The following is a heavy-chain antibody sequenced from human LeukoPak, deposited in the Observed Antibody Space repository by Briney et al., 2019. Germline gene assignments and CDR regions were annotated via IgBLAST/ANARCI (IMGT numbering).Heavy chain of an antibody. J-gene: IGHJ4*02. CDR2: INSDGPST. Sequence: GGSLRLSCAASGLTFSSHWMHWVRQAPGKGLVWVSRINSDGPSTSYADAVKGRFTISRDNAKNTLYLQMNSLRAEDTAVYYCARGGLTGTTIPYFDFWGQGTLVTVSS. V-gene: IGHV3-74*01. CDR1: GLTFSSHW. CDR3: ARGGLTGTTIPYFDF. D-gene: IGHD1-7*01.